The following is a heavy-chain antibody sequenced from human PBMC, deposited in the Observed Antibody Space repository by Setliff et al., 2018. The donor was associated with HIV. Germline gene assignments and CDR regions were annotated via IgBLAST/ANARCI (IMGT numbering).Heavy chain of an antibody. Sequence: SETLSLTCTASGDSINSHYWSWIRQPPGKGLEWIGFTYYSGGTNYNPSLKSRVTISVDTSKNHFSLNLTSVTAADTATYYCARGNWGSIGRFDYWGQGILVTVSS. CDR3: ARGNWGSIGRFDY. CDR2: TYYSGGT. D-gene: IGHD7-27*01. J-gene: IGHJ4*02. CDR1: GDSINSHY. V-gene: IGHV4-59*11.